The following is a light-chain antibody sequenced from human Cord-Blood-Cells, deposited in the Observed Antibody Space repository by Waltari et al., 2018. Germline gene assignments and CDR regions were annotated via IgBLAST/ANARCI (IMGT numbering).Light chain of an antibody. CDR3: QQYYSTLRT. CDR1: QSVLYSSNNKNY. CDR2: WAS. J-gene: IGKJ1*01. V-gene: IGKV4-1*01. Sequence: EIVMTQSPDSLAVSLGERATINCKSSQSVLYSSNNKNYLAWYQQKPGQPPNLLIYWASARESGVPDRFSGRVSGTDFTLTISSLQAEDVAVYYCQQYYSTLRTFGQGTKVEIK.